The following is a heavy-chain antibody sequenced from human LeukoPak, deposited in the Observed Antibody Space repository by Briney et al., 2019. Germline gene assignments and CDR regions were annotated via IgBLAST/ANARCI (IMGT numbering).Heavy chain of an antibody. V-gene: IGHV4-31*03. CDR2: IHYSGGT. CDR1: GGSISSGGYY. CDR3: ARDQGGYGSFDN. D-gene: IGHD5-12*01. J-gene: IGHJ4*02. Sequence: SETLSLICTVYGGSISSGGYYWSWIRQHPGKCPEWIGNIHYSGGTYGNPSLKSRATMSVDTSKNQFSLRLTSVTAADTAVYYCARDQGGYGSFDNWGQGTLVTVSS.